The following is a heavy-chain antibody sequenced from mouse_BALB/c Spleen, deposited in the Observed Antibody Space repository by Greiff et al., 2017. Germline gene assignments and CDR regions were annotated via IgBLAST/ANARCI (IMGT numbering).Heavy chain of an antibody. Sequence: EVKLQESGGGLVKPGGSLKLSCAASGFTFSSYAMSWVRQTPEKRLEWVASISSGGSTYYPDSVKGRFTISRDNARNILYLQMSSLRSEDTAMYYCARGIYYGYVFDYWGQGTTLTVSS. CDR2: ISSGGST. V-gene: IGHV5-6-5*01. CDR3: ARGIYYGYVFDY. CDR1: GFTFSSYA. D-gene: IGHD2-2*01. J-gene: IGHJ2*01.